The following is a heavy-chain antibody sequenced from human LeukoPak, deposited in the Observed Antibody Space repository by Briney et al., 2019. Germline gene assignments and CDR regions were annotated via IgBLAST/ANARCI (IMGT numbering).Heavy chain of an antibody. J-gene: IGHJ5*02. Sequence: PGGSLRLSCAASGFTFSDNAMHWVRQAPGKGLEGVAVISYDGTNKYYADSVKGRFTISRDNSKNTLYLPMSSLRAEDTSIYYCSRGSVSSTRGWFDPWGQGTLVTVSS. CDR1: GFTFSDNA. V-gene: IGHV3-30-3*01. CDR3: SRGSVSSTRGWFDP. CDR2: ISYDGTNK. D-gene: IGHD2-2*01.